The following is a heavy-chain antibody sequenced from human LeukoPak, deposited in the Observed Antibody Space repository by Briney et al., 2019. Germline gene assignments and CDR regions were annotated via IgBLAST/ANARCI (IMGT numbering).Heavy chain of an antibody. CDR2: IYYSGTT. J-gene: IGHJ4*02. CDR1: GGSISSYY. V-gene: IGHV4-59*01. D-gene: IGHD3-22*01. Sequence: PSETLSLTCTVSGGSISSYYWSWIRQPPGKGLEWIGYIYYSGTTNYNPSLKSRVTISVDTSKNQFSLKLGSVTAADTAVYYCARGGWNKFDYWGQGTLVTVSS. CDR3: ARGGWNKFDY.